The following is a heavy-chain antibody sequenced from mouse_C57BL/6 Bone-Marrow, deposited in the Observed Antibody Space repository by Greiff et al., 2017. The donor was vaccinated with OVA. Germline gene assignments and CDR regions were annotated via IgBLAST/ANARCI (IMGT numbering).Heavy chain of an antibody. D-gene: IGHD2-4*01. CDR3: ADDYGRFAY. Sequence: EVKVVESGGGLVKPGGSLKLSCAASGFAFSDSGMHWVRQAPEKGLEWVAYISSGSSTINYADTVKGRFTIARDNAKNTLFLQMTSLRSEDSAMYYCADDYGRFAYWGQGTLVTVSA. CDR2: ISSGSSTI. J-gene: IGHJ3*01. V-gene: IGHV5-17*01. CDR1: GFAFSDSG.